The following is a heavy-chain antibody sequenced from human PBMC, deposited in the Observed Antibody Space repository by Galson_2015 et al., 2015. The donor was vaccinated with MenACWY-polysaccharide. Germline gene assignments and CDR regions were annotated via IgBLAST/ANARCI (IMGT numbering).Heavy chain of an antibody. J-gene: IGHJ6*02. D-gene: IGHD6-13*01. CDR3: AREVGGAAAGKYFYYNIDV. CDR1: GGSISSGPYY. CDR2: VYASGST. Sequence: TLSLTCTVSGGSISSGPYYWNWIRQPAGKGLEWIGRVYASGSTNYNPSLKSRVTISVDTSKNQFSLKLNSVTAADTAVYYCAREVGGAAAGKYFYYNIDVWGQGTTVTVSS. V-gene: IGHV4-61*02.